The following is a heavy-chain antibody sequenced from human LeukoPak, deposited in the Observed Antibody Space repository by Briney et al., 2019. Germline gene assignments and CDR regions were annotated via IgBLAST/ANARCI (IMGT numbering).Heavy chain of an antibody. CDR2: INHSGST. J-gene: IGHJ5*02. CDR3: ARVPRPDIVVVPAAYNWFDP. V-gene: IGHV4-34*01. CDR1: GGSFSGYY. Sequence: PSETLSLTCAVHGGSFSGYYWSWIRQPPGKGLEWIGEINHSGSTNYNPSLKSRVTISVDTSKNQFSLKLSSVTAADTAVYYCARVPRPDIVVVPAAYNWFDPWGQGTLVTVSS. D-gene: IGHD2-2*01.